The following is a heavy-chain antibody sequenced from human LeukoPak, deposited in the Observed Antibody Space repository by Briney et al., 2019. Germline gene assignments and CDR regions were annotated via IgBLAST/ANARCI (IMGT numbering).Heavy chain of an antibody. J-gene: IGHJ4*02. D-gene: IGHD3-10*01. CDR3: AKDKTTLVRGVMTH. CDR1: GFNFNDYA. CDR2: IAWNSGST. V-gene: IGHV3-9*01. Sequence: GGSLRLSCIGSGFNFNDYAMHWVRQSPGKGLQWVSGIAWNSGSTGFVDSLRGRFTISRDNAKNSLYLEMTSLRTEDTAVYYCAKDKTTLVRGVMTHWGQGTLVTVSS.